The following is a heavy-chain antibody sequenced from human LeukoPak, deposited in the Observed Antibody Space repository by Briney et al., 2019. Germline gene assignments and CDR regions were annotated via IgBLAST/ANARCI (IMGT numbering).Heavy chain of an antibody. Sequence: ASVKVSFKASGYTFTNYYMHWVRQAPGQGLEWMGIINPSGGSTSYAQKFQGRVTITRDTSTNTVYMELSSLRSEDTAVYYFARVEAYCGGDCYPHFDYWGQGTLVTVSS. CDR3: ARVEAYCGGDCYPHFDY. CDR1: GYTFTNYY. CDR2: INPSGGST. V-gene: IGHV1-46*01. J-gene: IGHJ4*02. D-gene: IGHD2-21*02.